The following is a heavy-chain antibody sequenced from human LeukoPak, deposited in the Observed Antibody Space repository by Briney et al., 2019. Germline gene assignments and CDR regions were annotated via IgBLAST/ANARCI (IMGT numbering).Heavy chain of an antibody. D-gene: IGHD4-23*01. CDR2: IYHTGST. J-gene: IGHJ4*02. V-gene: IGHV4-59*08. Sequence: SETLSLTCTVSGASISSFCWNWLRQPPGKGLEWMGYIYHTGSTNYNPSLQSRVTISVGTYNKHVVLRLISVIAADPAVYYCARQVHDNGGSLYQFDNWGQGTLVSVSS. CDR1: GASISSFC. CDR3: ARQVHDNGGSLYQFDN.